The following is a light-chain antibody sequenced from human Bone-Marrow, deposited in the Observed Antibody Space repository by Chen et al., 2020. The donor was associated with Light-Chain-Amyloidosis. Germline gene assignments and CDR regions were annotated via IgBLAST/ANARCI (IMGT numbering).Light chain of an antibody. J-gene: IGLJ3*02. V-gene: IGLV3-21*02. Sequence: SYVLTQPSSVSVAPGQTATIACGGNHIGSTSVHWYQQTPGQAPRLVAYDDRDRPSGIPERLAGANSGNTATLTISRVEAGDGADYYCQVWDRSSDRPVFGGGTKLTVL. CDR2: DDR. CDR3: QVWDRSSDRPV. CDR1: HIGSTS.